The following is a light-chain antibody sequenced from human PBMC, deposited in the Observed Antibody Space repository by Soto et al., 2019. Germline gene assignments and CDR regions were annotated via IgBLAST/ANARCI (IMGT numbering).Light chain of an antibody. CDR3: QQTFNPPRP. V-gene: IGKV1-39*01. CDR1: QTITTH. J-gene: IGKJ4*01. CDR2: AAS. Sequence: DIQMTQSPSSLSASVGDRVTFSCRASQTITTHLNWYQQKPGKAPDLVIFAASTLQSGVPSRFSGSGSGTEFTRSIIRLEPEEFATYYCQQTFNPPRPFGGGTKVDIK.